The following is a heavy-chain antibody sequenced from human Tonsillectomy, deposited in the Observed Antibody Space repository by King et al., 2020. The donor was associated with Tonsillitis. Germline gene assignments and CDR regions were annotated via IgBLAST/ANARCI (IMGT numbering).Heavy chain of an antibody. CDR2: INSDGSST. J-gene: IGHJ2*01. CDR3: ARGRWSIAAKGWYFDL. D-gene: IGHD6-6*01. Sequence: VQLVESGGGLVQPGGSLRLSCAASGFTFSSYWMHWVRQAQGKGLVWVSRINSDGSSTSYADSVKGRFTISRDNAKNTLYLQMNSLRAEDTAVYYCARGRWSIAAKGWYFDLWGRGTLVTVSS. V-gene: IGHV3-74*01. CDR1: GFTFSSYW.